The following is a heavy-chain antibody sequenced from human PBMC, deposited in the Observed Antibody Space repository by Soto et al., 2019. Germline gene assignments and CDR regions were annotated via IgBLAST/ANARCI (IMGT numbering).Heavy chain of an antibody. CDR1: GGSFSGYY. Sequence: QVQLQQWGAGLLKPSETLSLTCAVYGGSFSGYYWSWIRQPPGKGLEWIGEVNHSGSAHYNPSLRSRVTISVDTSNNQFSLKVTSVTAADTAVFYGARGVYNAIFGVISLDYWGQGTLVTVSS. J-gene: IGHJ4*02. V-gene: IGHV4-34*01. D-gene: IGHD3-3*01. CDR2: VNHSGSA. CDR3: ARGVYNAIFGVISLDY.